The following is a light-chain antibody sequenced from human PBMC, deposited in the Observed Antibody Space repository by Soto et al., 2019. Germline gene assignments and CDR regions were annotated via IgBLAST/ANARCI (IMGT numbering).Light chain of an antibody. J-gene: IGKJ3*01. V-gene: IGKV3-20*01. Sequence: EIVLTQSPGALSLSPGERATLSCRASQTIRSNFLAWYQHKPGQAPRLLIYGASTTATGIPDSFSCSGSGTAFTLTSTRLEPEDLAVYFCLQHDDSPFTFGPGTKVDI. CDR2: GAS. CDR3: LQHDDSPFT. CDR1: QTIRSNF.